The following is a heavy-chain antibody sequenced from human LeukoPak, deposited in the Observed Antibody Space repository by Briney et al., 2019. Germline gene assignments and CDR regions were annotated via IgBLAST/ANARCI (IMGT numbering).Heavy chain of an antibody. J-gene: IGHJ4*02. V-gene: IGHV3-30*02. CDR3: TKMSGYYVSDY. Sequence: GGSLRLSCAASGFTFSTYGMHWVRQAPGKGLEWVAFIRYNGNNKYYADSVKGRFTISRDNSKNTLYLQMNTLRPEDTAVYYCTKMSGYYVSDYWGQGTLVTVSS. CDR2: IRYNGNNK. CDR1: GFTFSTYG. D-gene: IGHD3-3*01.